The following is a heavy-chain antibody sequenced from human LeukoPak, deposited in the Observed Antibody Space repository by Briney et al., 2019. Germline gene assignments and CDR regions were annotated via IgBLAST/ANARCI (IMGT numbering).Heavy chain of an antibody. Sequence: GGSLRLSCAASGFRFDDHGISWVRQAPGKGLEWVSGINWNGGSTGYGDSVKGRFTISRDNAKNSLFLQMNSLRAEDTALYYCAGGDRNGWYFDYWGQGILVTVSS. CDR1: GFRFDDHG. D-gene: IGHD6-19*01. V-gene: IGHV3-20*04. J-gene: IGHJ4*02. CDR2: INWNGGST. CDR3: AGGDRNGWYFDY.